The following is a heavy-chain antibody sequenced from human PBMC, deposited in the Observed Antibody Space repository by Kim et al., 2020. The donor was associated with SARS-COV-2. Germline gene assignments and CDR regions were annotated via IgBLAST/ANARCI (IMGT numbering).Heavy chain of an antibody. Sequence: SETLSLTCTVSGGSISGSTYYWGWIRQPPGKGLEWIGSIYYSGSTYYNPSLKGRVTIYVDTSKNQSSLKLSSVTAADTAVYYFARVGAAYTRGGRDVWG. CDR1: GGSISGSTYY. CDR2: IYYSGST. CDR3: ARVGAAYTRGGRDV. J-gene: IGHJ6*02. V-gene: IGHV4-39*01. D-gene: IGHD2-2*02.